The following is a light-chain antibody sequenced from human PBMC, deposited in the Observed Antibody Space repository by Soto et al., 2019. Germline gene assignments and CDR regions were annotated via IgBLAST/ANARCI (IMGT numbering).Light chain of an antibody. Sequence: EIVMTQFPATLSVSPGERATFSCRASQVFGSSLAWYQQKPGQAPRLLIYDVSNRATGIPARFSGSGSGTDFTLTISSLEPEDFAVYYCQQRSNWPRFTFGPGTKVDI. V-gene: IGKV3-11*01. J-gene: IGKJ3*01. CDR3: QQRSNWPRFT. CDR1: QVFGSS. CDR2: DVS.